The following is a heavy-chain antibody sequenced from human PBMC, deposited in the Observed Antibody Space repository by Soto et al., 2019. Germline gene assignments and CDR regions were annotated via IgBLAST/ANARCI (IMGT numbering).Heavy chain of an antibody. CDR1: GFTFSSYS. CDR2: ISSSSSYI. D-gene: IGHD3-16*01. J-gene: IGHJ4*02. V-gene: IGHV3-21*01. Sequence: EVQLVESGGGLVKPGGSLRLSCAASGFTFSSYSMNWVRQAPGKGLEWVSSISSSSSYIYYADSVKGRFTISRDNAKNSLYLQMNSLRAEDTAVYYCARVGYMITFGGVKPLYYFDYWGQGTLVTVSS. CDR3: ARVGYMITFGGVKPLYYFDY.